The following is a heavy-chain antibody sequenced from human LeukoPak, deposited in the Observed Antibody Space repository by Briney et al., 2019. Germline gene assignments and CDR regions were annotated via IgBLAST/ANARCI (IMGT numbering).Heavy chain of an antibody. J-gene: IGHJ4*02. D-gene: IGHD3-9*01. CDR3: ARDYDILSGYRFDY. CDR2: ISYDGSNK. V-gene: IGHV3-30*03. Sequence: GRSLRLSCAASGFTFSSYGMHWVRQAPGKGLEWVAVISYDGSNKYYADSVKGRFTISRDNSKNTLYLQMNSLRAEDTAVYYCARDYDILSGYRFDYWGQGTLVTVSS. CDR1: GFTFSSYG.